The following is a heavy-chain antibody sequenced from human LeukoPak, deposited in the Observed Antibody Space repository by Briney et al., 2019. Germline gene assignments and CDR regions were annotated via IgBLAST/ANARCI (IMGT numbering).Heavy chain of an antibody. D-gene: IGHD6-13*01. CDR1: GFTFSSYS. CDR2: ISSSSSYI. J-gene: IGHJ4*01. CDR3: AKDAVGSSWTFGY. Sequence: PGGSLRLSCAASGFTFSSYSMNWVRQAPGKGLEWVSSISSSSSYIYYTDSVKGRFTISRDNSKNILYLQMNSLRGEDTAVYYCAKDAVGSSWTFGYWGRGTLVTVSS. V-gene: IGHV3-21*04.